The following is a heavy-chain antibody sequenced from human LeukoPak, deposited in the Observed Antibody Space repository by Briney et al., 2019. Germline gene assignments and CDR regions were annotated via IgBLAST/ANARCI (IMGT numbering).Heavy chain of an antibody. D-gene: IGHD1-1*01. CDR2: IIPILGIA. V-gene: IGHV1-69*04. Sequence: ASVKVSCKASGGTFSSYAISWVRQAPGQGLEGMGRIIPILGIANYAQKFQGRVTITADKSTSTAYMELSSLRSEDTAVYYCARELLGTNGTTVFDYWGQGTLVTVSS. J-gene: IGHJ4*02. CDR1: GGTFSSYA. CDR3: ARELLGTNGTTVFDY.